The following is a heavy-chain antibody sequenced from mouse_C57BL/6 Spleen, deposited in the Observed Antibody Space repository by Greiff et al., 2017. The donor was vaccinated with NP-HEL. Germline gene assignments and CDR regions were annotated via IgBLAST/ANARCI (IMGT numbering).Heavy chain of an antibody. D-gene: IGHD2-5*01. CDR3: ARKPYSNYEDYAMDY. J-gene: IGHJ4*01. CDR1: GYAFSSYW. Sequence: QVQLQQSGAELVKPGASVKISCKASGYAFSSYWMNWVKQRPGKGLEWIGQIYPGDGDTNYNGKFKGKATLTADKSSSTAYMQLSSLTSEDSAVYFCARKPYSNYEDYAMDYWGQGTSVTVSP. V-gene: IGHV1-80*01. CDR2: IYPGDGDT.